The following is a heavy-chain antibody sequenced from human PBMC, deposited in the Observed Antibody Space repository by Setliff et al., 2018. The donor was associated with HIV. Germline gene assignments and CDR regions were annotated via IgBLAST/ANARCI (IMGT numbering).Heavy chain of an antibody. Sequence: ASVKVSCKASGYSFTSYYIHWVRQAPGQGLEWMGIINPSGGSTSYAQKFQGRVTITRDTSTSTVYMELSSLRSEDTAVYNCARGYPSSPYYYYMDVWGRGTTVTVSS. V-gene: IGHV1-46*01. D-gene: IGHD5-12*01. CDR2: INPSGGST. J-gene: IGHJ6*03. CDR1: GYSFTSYY. CDR3: ARGYPSSPYYYYMDV.